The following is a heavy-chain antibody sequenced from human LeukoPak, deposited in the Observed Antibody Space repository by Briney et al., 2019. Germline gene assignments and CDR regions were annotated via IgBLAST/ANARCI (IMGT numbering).Heavy chain of an antibody. CDR2: INHSGST. V-gene: IGHV4-34*01. D-gene: IGHD3-9*01. J-gene: IGHJ4*02. Sequence: SETLSLTCAVYGGSFSGYYWSWIRQPPGEGLEWIGEINHSGSTNYNPSLKSRVAISVDTSKNQFSLKLSSVTAADTAVYYCAALYYDILTGYYESDYWGQGTLVTVSS. CDR3: AALYYDILTGYYESDY. CDR1: GGSFSGYY.